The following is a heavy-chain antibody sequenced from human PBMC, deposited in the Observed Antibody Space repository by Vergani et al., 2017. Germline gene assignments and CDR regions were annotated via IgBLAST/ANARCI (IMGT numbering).Heavy chain of an antibody. CDR2: TNHSGST. Sequence: QVQLQQWGAGLLKPSETLSLTCAVYGGSFSGYYWSWIRQPPGKGLEWIGETNHSGSTNYNPSLKSRVTISVDTSKNQFSLKLSSVTAADTAVYYCARDGPIPSYYYYGMDVWGQGTTVTVSS. J-gene: IGHJ6*02. CDR1: GGSFSGYY. CDR3: ARDGPIPSYYYYGMDV. V-gene: IGHV4-34*01.